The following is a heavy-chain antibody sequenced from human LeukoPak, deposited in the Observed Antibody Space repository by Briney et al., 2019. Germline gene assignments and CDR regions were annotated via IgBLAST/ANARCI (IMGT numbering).Heavy chain of an antibody. CDR2: INSDGSST. J-gene: IGHJ4*02. D-gene: IGHD1-26*01. Sequence: GGSLRLSCAASGFTFSSYWMHWVRQAPGKGLVWVSRINSDGSSTTYADSVKGRFTIPRDNAKNTLYLQMNSLRAEDTAVYYCARDPSYSENLDYWGQGTLVTVSS. CDR1: GFTFSSYW. CDR3: ARDPSYSENLDY. V-gene: IGHV3-74*01.